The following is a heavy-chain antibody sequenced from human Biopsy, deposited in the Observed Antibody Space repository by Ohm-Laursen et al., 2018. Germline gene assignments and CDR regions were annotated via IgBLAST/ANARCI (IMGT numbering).Heavy chain of an antibody. J-gene: IGHJ4*02. Sequence: SLRLSCAASGFTLNKHGMHWVRQAPGKGLEWVAVIWFDETNKHYADSVKGRFTISRDNSKDMLYLQMNTLRDADTAVYYCARDPRDTALGIFDYWGLGTLVTVSS. V-gene: IGHV3-33*01. CDR2: IWFDETNK. CDR3: ARDPRDTALGIFDY. CDR1: GFTLNKHG. D-gene: IGHD5-18*01.